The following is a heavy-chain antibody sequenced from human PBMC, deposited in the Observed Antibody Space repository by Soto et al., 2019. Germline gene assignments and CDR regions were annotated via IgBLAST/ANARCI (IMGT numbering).Heavy chain of an antibody. CDR2: ISAYNGNT. V-gene: IGHV1-18*01. J-gene: IGHJ4*02. CDR1: GYTFNKYG. CDR3: ARDGDISPLWFDY. Sequence: QVQLVQSGGEVKKPGASVKVSCKASGYTFNKYGITWVRQAPGQGLEWMGWISAYNGNTHYAQKVQGRVTRPTDTSTSTAYRELRIMRSDDTAVYYSARDGDISPLWFDYWGQGNLVTVSS. D-gene: IGHD3-9*01.